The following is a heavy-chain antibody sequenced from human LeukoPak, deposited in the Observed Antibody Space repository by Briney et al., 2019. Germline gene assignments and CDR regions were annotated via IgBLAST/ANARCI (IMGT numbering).Heavy chain of an antibody. V-gene: IGHV3-9*01. CDR3: AKVLFPAAIEGDAFDI. J-gene: IGHJ3*02. D-gene: IGHD2-2*02. CDR2: ISWNSGSI. CDR1: GFTFDDYA. Sequence: PGGSLRLSCAASGFTFDDYAMHWVRQAPGKGLEWVSGISWNSGSIGYADSVKGRFTISRDNAKNSLYLQMNSLRAEDTAVYYCAKVLFPAAIEGDAFDIWGQGTMVTVSS.